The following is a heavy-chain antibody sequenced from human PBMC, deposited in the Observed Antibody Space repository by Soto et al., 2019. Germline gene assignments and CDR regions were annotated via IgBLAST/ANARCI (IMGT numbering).Heavy chain of an antibody. J-gene: IGHJ4*02. Sequence: GGSLRLSCAASGFTFSSYWMSWVRQAPGKGLEYVSSITNSGGHTFYANSVKGRFSISRDNSKNTLFLQMNSLSAEDTAVYYCTTQEGEPRRNVWGQGTLVTVSS. CDR1: GFTFSSYW. CDR3: TTQEGEPRRNV. CDR2: ITNSGGHT. D-gene: IGHD2-21*01. V-gene: IGHV3-23*01.